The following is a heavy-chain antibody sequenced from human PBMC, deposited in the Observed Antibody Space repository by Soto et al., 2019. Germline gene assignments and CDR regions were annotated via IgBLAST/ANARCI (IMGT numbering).Heavy chain of an antibody. CDR2: ISVTCDT. J-gene: IGHJ4*02. V-gene: IGHV3-23*01. CDR1: GFTFSSYA. CDR3: AKFISTATSFEY. Sequence: GGSLSLSCAASGFTFSSYAMNWVRQAPGKGPEWVSHISVTCDTYYADSVKGRFTISRDNSKNTLFLQMNSLRAEDTAVYYCAKFISTATSFEYWGQGSQVTVSS.